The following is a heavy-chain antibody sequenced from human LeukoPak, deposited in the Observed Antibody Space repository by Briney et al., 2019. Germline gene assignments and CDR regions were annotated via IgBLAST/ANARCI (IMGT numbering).Heavy chain of an antibody. CDR1: GFSFSSYA. CDR2: ISGDGTRT. Sequence: GGSLRLSCAASGFSFSSYAMTWARQAPVKGLEWVSAISGDGTRTYYADSVKGRFTISRDNSKNTLYLEMSSLRVEDTAIYYCAKWPEGAMDYFDYWGQGTQVTASS. D-gene: IGHD3-16*01. J-gene: IGHJ4*02. V-gene: IGHV3-23*01. CDR3: AKWPEGAMDYFDY.